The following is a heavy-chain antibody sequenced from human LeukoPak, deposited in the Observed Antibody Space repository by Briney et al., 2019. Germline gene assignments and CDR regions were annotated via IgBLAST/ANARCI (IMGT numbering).Heavy chain of an antibody. CDR3: ARESYSPARNYFDY. Sequence: GGSLRLSCAASGFTVSSNYMSWVRQAPGKGLEWVSVIYSGGSTYYADSVKGRFTISRDNSKNTLYLQMNSPRAEDTAVYYCARESYSPARNYFDYWGQGPLVTVSS. J-gene: IGHJ4*02. CDR2: IYSGGST. CDR1: GFTVSSNY. V-gene: IGHV3-53*01. D-gene: IGHD1-26*01.